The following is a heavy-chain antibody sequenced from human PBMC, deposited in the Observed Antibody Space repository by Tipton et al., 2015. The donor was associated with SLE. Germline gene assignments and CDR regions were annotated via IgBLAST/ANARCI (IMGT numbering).Heavy chain of an antibody. V-gene: IGHV4-39*02. Sequence: TLSLTCTVSGGSISSYYWGWIRQTPGKGLQWIGSIYYSGTTYYSPSFKSRITMSVDTSNNLFSLKLSSVTAADSAVYYCTRDPYYYDSSGSPYSYWGQGTLVTVSS. J-gene: IGHJ4*02. CDR1: GGSISSYY. D-gene: IGHD3-22*01. CDR3: TRDPYYYDSSGSPYSY. CDR2: IYYSGTT.